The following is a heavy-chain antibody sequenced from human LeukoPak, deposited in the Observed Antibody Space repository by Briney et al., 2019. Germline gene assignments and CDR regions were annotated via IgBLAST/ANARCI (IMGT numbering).Heavy chain of an antibody. V-gene: IGHV4-59*08. CDR3: ARHGGTPAINDAFDI. CDR2: IYYNGRT. CDR1: GGSITSYY. Sequence: PSETLSLTCTVSGGSITSYYWSWIRQPPGKGLEGIGYIYYNGRTTYHPSLTSRVTISVDTSNNQFSLNLSSVTAADTAVYYCARHGGTPAINDAFDIWGQGTMVTVSS. J-gene: IGHJ3*02. D-gene: IGHD1/OR15-1a*01.